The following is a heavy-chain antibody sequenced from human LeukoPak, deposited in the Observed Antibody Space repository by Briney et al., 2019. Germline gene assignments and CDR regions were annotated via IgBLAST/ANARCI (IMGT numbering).Heavy chain of an antibody. V-gene: IGHV3-48*03. J-gene: IGHJ5*02. CDR1: GFTLSNYE. CDR3: ARGWFDL. Sequence: PGGSLRLSCAASGFTLSNYEMNWVRQSPGKGLEWLSYISSSGSPIFEAGSVKGRFTISRDNVNNLLYLQMNSLSDEDTSVYYCARGWFDLWGQGTLVTVSS. CDR2: ISSSGSPI.